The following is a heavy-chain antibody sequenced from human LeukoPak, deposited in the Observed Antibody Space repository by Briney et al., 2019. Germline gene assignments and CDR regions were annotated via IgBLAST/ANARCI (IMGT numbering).Heavy chain of an antibody. CDR1: GFTFSSYA. V-gene: IGHV3-23*01. Sequence: GGSLRLSCAASGFTFSSYAMSWVRQAPGKGLEWVSAISGSGGSAYYADSVKGRFTISRDNSKNTLYLQMNSLRAEDTAVYYCAKGAQWEGSSGYYYYFDYWGQGTLATVSS. D-gene: IGHD3-22*01. CDR2: ISGSGGSA. CDR3: AKGAQWEGSSGYYYYFDY. J-gene: IGHJ4*02.